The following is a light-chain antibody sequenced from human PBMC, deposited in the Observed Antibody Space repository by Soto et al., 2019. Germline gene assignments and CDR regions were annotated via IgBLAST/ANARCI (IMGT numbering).Light chain of an antibody. CDR3: CSYASSGTVV. Sequence: QSALTQPASVSGSPGQSITISCTGTSSDVGSYNLVSWYQQHPGEAPKLMIYEGSKRPSGVSNRFSGSKSGNTASLTISGLQAEDEADYYCCSYASSGTVVFGGGTKVTVL. CDR2: EGS. J-gene: IGLJ2*01. V-gene: IGLV2-23*01. CDR1: SSDVGSYNL.